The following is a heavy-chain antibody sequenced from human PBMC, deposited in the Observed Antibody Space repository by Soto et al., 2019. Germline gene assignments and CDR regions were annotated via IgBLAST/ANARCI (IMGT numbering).Heavy chain of an antibody. D-gene: IGHD5-12*01. CDR2: INAGNGNT. Sequence: GASLKVSCKASGYTFTSYAIRWVRQAPGQRLEWMGWINAGNGNTKYSQKFQGRVIITRDTSAGTAYMELRSLRSEDTAVYYCATPIVAFYWGQGTLVTVSS. J-gene: IGHJ4*02. CDR1: GYTFTSYA. V-gene: IGHV1-3*01. CDR3: ATPIVAFY.